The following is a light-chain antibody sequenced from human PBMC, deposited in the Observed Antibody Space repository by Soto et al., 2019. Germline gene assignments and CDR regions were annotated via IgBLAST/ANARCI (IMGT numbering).Light chain of an antibody. V-gene: IGKV3D-20*02. CDR2: GAS. J-gene: IGKJ4*02. CDR3: QQCNSRPPCT. Sequence: IVLTQCPVALSLSPGERATLSCRASQSVSSSYFAWYQQKPGQAPRLLIYGASSRATGIPDRFSGSGSGTDFTLTISRVEPEDFAVYYCQQCNSRPPCTFGAGTKVDIK. CDR1: QSVSSSY.